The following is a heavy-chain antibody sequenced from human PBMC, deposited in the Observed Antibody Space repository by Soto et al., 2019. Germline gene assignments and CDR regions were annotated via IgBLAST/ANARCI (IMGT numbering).Heavy chain of an antibody. CDR2: INPNSGGT. J-gene: IGHJ3*02. V-gene: IGHV1-2*02. D-gene: IGHD6-19*01. Sequence: GASVKVSCKASGYTFTGYYMHWVRQAPGQGLEWMGWINPNSGGTNYAQKFQGRVTMTRDTSISTAYMELSRLRSDDTAVYYCASEHLETAVAHGAFDIWGQGTMVTVSS. CDR1: GYTFTGYY. CDR3: ASEHLETAVAHGAFDI.